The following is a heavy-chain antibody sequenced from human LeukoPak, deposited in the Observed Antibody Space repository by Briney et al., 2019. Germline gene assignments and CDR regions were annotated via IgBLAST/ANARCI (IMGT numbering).Heavy chain of an antibody. Sequence: ASVKVSCKASGYTFTTHYMHWVRQAPGQGLEWMGVINPSGGSTTYAQKFQGRLTMTRDTSTSTVYMELSSLRSEDTAVYYCARLQPMPRAFDYWGQGTLVTVSS. CDR3: ARLQPMPRAFDY. V-gene: IGHV1-46*01. CDR1: GYTFTTHY. J-gene: IGHJ4*02. D-gene: IGHD2-2*01. CDR2: INPSGGST.